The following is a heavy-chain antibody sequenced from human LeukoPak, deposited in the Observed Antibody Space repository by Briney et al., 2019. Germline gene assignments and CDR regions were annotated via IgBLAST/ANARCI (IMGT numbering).Heavy chain of an antibody. V-gene: IGHV4-30-2*01. CDR2: IYHSGST. CDR3: ARAWGDYVWY. Sequence: SETLSLTCAVSGGSISSGGYSWSWIRQPPGKGLEWIGYIYHSGSTYYNPSLKSRVTISVDRSKNQFSLKLSSVTAADTAVYYCARAWGDYVWYWGQGTLVTVSS. CDR1: GGSISSGGYS. J-gene: IGHJ4*02. D-gene: IGHD3-16*01.